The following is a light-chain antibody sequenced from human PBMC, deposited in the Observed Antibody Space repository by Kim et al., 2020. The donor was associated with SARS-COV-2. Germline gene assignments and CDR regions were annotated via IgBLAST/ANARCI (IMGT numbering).Light chain of an antibody. CDR1: RGSVASNY. CDR2: EDN. V-gene: IGLV6-57*03. J-gene: IGLJ3*02. Sequence: KTVTISCTRSRGSVASNYVQWYQQRPGSAPTTLIYEDNQRPSGGPERFSGSIDSSSNAASLTISGLKTEDEDDYYCQSYDSSSPWVFGGGTQLTVL. CDR3: QSYDSSSPWV.